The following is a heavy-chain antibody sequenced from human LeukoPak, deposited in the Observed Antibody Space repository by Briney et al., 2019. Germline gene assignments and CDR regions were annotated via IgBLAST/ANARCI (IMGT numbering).Heavy chain of an antibody. D-gene: IGHD3-10*01. J-gene: IGHJ4*02. V-gene: IGHV3-74*01. CDR1: GFTFSAYW. Sequence: PGGSLRLSCAASGFTFSAYWMHWVRQAPGKGLVWVSRIVSDGSNTSYADSVKGRFTISRDNAKNTLYLQMNSLGADDTAVYYCTTQYGSGTLDYWGQRILVTVSS. CDR3: TTQYGSGTLDY. CDR2: IVSDGSNT.